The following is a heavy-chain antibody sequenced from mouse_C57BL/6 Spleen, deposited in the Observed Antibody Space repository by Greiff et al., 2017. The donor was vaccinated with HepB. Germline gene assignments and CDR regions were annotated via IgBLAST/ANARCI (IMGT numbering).Heavy chain of an antibody. CDR1: GYTFTDYY. J-gene: IGHJ3*01. D-gene: IGHD2-4*01. CDR2: INPNNGGT. CDR3: AREGGNYDPPFAY. Sequence: VQLQQSGPELVKPGASVKISCKASGYTFTDYYMNWVKQSHGKSLEWIGDINPNNGGTSYNQKFKGKATLTVDKSSSTAYMELRSLTSEDSAVYYCAREGGNYDPPFAYWGQGTLVTVSA. V-gene: IGHV1-26*01.